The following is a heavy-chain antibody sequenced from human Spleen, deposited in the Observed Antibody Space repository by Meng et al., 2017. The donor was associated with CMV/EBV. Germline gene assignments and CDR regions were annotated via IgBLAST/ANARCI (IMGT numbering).Heavy chain of an antibody. Sequence: CAASGFTFSSYAMSWVRQAPGKGLEWVSAISGSGDNTYYADSMKGRFTMSRDNSKNTLYLQMDSLRTEDTGVYYCAREGTAAGSPFDHWGQGTLVTVSS. V-gene: IGHV3-23*01. J-gene: IGHJ4*02. CDR3: AREGTAAGSPFDH. CDR1: GFTFSSYA. D-gene: IGHD6-13*01. CDR2: ISGSGDNT.